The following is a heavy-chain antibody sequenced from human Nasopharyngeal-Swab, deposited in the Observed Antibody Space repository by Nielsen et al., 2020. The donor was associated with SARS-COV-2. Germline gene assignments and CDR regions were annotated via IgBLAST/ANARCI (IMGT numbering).Heavy chain of an antibody. J-gene: IGHJ3*02. Sequence: VRQAPGKGLEWVSFISSSGSIAYYADSVKGRFTISRDNANNSLYLQMNSLRVDDTAVYYCVRDGALIQLWLLPHALDIWGQGTLVTVSS. CDR2: ISSSGSIA. V-gene: IGHV3-48*03. CDR3: VRDGALIQLWLLPHALDI. D-gene: IGHD5-18*01.